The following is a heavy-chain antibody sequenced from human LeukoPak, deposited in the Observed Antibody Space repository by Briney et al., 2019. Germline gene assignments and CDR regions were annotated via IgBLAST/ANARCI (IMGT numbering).Heavy chain of an antibody. J-gene: IGHJ6*04. Sequence: PGGSLRLSCAASGFTFSSYSMNWVRQAPGKGLEWVSSISSSSSYIYYADSVKGRFTISRDNAKHSLYLQMNSLRVEDTAVYYCAELGITMIGGVWGKGTTVTISS. D-gene: IGHD3-10*02. V-gene: IGHV3-21*01. CDR1: GFTFSSYS. CDR2: ISSSSSYI. CDR3: AELGITMIGGV.